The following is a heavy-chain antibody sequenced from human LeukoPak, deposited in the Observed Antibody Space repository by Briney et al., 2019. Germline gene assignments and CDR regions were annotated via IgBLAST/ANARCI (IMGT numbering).Heavy chain of an antibody. CDR3: AKDLTISGHLFDY. Sequence: GGSLRLSCAASGFTFSSYALSWVRPAPGNGLEWVSAISGSGGSTYYADSVKGRFTISRDNSKNTLYLQMNSLRAEDTAVYYCAKDLTISGHLFDYWGQGTLVTVSS. D-gene: IGHD3-10*01. CDR1: GFTFSSYA. CDR2: ISGSGGST. J-gene: IGHJ4*02. V-gene: IGHV3-23*01.